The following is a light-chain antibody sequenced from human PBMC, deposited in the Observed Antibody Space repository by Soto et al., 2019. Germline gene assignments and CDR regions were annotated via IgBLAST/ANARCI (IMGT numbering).Light chain of an antibody. CDR3: QHYGGSPYT. CDR1: QSVSSTY. J-gene: IGKJ2*01. V-gene: IGKV3-20*01. CDR2: GAS. Sequence: EIVLTQSPGPLSLSPGERATLSCRAIQSVSSTYLAWYQQKPGQAPRLLIYGASSRATGIPDRFSGSGSGTDYTLTITRLEPEDFAVYYCQHYGGSPYTFGQGTKLEIK.